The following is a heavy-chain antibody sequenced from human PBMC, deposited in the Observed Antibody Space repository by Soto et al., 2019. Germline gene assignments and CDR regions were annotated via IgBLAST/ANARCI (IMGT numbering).Heavy chain of an antibody. V-gene: IGHV3-74*01. J-gene: IGHJ4*02. CDR3: ARRGDCSSTSCYFDY. CDR1: GFTFSSYW. Sequence: GGSLRLSCAASGFTFSSYWMHWVRQAPGKGLVWVSHINSDGSSTSYADSVKGRFTISRDNAKNTLYLQMNSLRAEDTAVYYCARRGDCSSTSCYFDYWGQGTLVTVSS. D-gene: IGHD2-2*01. CDR2: INSDGSST.